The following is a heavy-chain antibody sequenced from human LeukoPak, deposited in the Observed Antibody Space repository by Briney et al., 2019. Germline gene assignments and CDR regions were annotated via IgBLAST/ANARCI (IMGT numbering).Heavy chain of an antibody. V-gene: IGHV1-2*02. CDR3: AREGTDCSSTSCYGNWFDP. J-gene: IGHJ5*02. D-gene: IGHD2-2*01. Sequence: ASVKVSCKASGYTFTGYYMHWVRQAPGQGLEWMGWIKPNSGGTNYAQKFQGRVTITRDTSISTAYMELSRLRSDDTAVYYCAREGTDCSSTSCYGNWFDPWGQGTLVTVSS. CDR2: IKPNSGGT. CDR1: GYTFTGYY.